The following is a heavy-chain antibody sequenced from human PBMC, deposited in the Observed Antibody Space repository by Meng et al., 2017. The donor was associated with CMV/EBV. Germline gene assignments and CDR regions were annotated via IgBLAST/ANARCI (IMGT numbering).Heavy chain of an antibody. Sequence: GESLKISCAASGFTFSSYSMNWVLQAPGKGLEWVSSISSSSYIYYADSVKGRFTISRDNAKNSLYLQMNSLRAEDTAVYYCARDGGDCSSTSCYTHGYYGMDVWGQGTTVTVSS. V-gene: IGHV3-21*01. CDR1: GFTFSSYS. J-gene: IGHJ6*02. CDR3: ARDGGDCSSTSCYTHGYYGMDV. CDR2: ISSSSYI. D-gene: IGHD2-2*02.